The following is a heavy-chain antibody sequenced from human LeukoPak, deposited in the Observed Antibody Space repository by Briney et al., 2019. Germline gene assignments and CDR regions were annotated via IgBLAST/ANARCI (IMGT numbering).Heavy chain of an antibody. V-gene: IGHV4-59*11. CDR2: IYDRGST. CDR1: GASISSHY. D-gene: IGHD1-26*01. CDR3: AKIEVGRFDP. Sequence: SETLSLTCTVTGASISSHYWSWIRQTPGTGLEWIGVIYDRGSTTYNPSLKSRVSISVDTSRNQFSLNLRSVTAADTAVYYCAKIEVGRFDPWGQGTLVTVSS. J-gene: IGHJ5*02.